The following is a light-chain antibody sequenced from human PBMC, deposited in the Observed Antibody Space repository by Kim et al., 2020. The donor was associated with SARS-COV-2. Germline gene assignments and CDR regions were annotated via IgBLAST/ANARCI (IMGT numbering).Light chain of an antibody. CDR3: LLSYAGTWV. V-gene: IGLV7-46*01. J-gene: IGLJ3*02. CDR1: TGAVTSGLY. CDR2: DTN. Sequence: PGGAVTLTCGSSTGAVTSGLYPHWFQQKPGQAPKTLIYDTNNKPSWTPDRFSGSLLGDKAALTLSGAQPEDEADYYCLLSYAGTWVFGGGTQLTVL.